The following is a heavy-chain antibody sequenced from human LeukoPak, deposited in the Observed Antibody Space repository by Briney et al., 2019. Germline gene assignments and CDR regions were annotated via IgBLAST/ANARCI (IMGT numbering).Heavy chain of an antibody. CDR3: ARDLSGINWFDP. CDR1: GYTFTGHY. D-gene: IGHD6-13*01. CDR2: INPNSGGT. Sequence: ASVKVSCKASGYTFTGHYMHWVRQAPGQGLEWMGWINPNSGGTNYAQKFQGRVTMTRDTSISTAYMELSRLRSDDTAVYYCARDLSGINWFDPWGQGTLVTVSS. V-gene: IGHV1-2*02. J-gene: IGHJ5*02.